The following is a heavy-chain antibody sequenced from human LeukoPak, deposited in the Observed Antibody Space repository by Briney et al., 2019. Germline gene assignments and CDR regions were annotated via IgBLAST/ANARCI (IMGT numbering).Heavy chain of an antibody. D-gene: IGHD2-2*02. V-gene: IGHV4-34*01. CDR3: ARGVGYCSSTSCYKGMTTVTIFDY. CDR2: INHSGST. CDR1: GGSFSGYY. Sequence: SSETLSLTCAVYGGSFSGYYWSWIRQPPGKGLEWIGEINHSGSTNYNPSLKSRVTISVDTSKNQFSLKLSSVTAADTAVYYCARGVGYCSSTSCYKGMTTVTIFDYWGQGTLVTVSS. J-gene: IGHJ4*02.